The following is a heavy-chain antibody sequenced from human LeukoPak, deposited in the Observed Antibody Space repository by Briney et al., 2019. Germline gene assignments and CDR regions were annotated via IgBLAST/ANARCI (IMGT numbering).Heavy chain of an antibody. D-gene: IGHD6-13*01. CDR2: IYSNDDK. CDR1: GFSLSTSGMC. Sequence: SGPALVKPTQTLTLTCTFSGFSLSTSGMCVSWIRQPPGKALEWLALIYSNDDKRYSPSLKSRFTITKDTSKNQVVLTMTNMDPMDTATYYCAHRPDSSSWYYFDYWGQGTLVTVSS. CDR3: AHRPDSSSWYYFDY. J-gene: IGHJ4*02. V-gene: IGHV2-5*08.